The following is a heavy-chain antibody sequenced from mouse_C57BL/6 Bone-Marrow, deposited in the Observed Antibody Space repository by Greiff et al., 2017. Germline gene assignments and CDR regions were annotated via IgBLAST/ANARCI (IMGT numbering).Heavy chain of an antibody. V-gene: IGHV2-5*01. Sequence: QVQLQQSGPGLVQPSQSLSITCTVSGFSLTSYGVHWVRQSPGKGLEWLGVIWRGGSTDYNAAFMSRLSITKENSKSQVFFKMNSLQADDTAIYYCAKNGYYYGADWYFDVWGTGTTVTVSS. CDR3: AKNGYYYGADWYFDV. J-gene: IGHJ1*03. CDR2: IWRGGST. D-gene: IGHD1-1*01. CDR1: GFSLTSYG.